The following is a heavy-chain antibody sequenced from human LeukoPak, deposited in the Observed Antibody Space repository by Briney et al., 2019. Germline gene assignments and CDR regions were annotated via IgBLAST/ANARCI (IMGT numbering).Heavy chain of an antibody. V-gene: IGHV4-34*01. J-gene: IGHJ4*02. Sequence: SETLSLTCAVYGGSFSGYYWSWIRQPPGKGLEWIGEINHSGSTNYNPSLKSRVTISVDTSKNQFSLKLSSVTAADTAVYYCAREAYDYVWGNYRYLDYWGQGILVTVSS. CDR3: AREAYDYVWGNYRYLDY. CDR2: INHSGST. CDR1: GGSFSGYY. D-gene: IGHD3-16*02.